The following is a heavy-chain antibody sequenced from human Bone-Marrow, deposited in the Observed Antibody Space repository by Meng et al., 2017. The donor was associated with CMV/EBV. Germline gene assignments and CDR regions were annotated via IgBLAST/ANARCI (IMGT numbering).Heavy chain of an antibody. CDR2: ISATGSYI. Sequence: GESLKISWAASGFTFDTYSMNWVRQAPGKGLEWVSSISATGSYIHYADSLKGRFTISSDNAKNSLSLQLNSLRAEDAAVYYCAREYSYGPFDYWGQGMLVTVSS. V-gene: IGHV3-21*01. CDR1: GFTFDTYS. D-gene: IGHD5-18*01. CDR3: AREYSYGPFDY. J-gene: IGHJ4*02.